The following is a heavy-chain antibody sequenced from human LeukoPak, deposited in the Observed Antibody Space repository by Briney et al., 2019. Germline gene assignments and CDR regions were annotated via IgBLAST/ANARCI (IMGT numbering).Heavy chain of an antibody. D-gene: IGHD3-3*01. CDR2: IYPSGNT. CDR3: ARGQYDFWSGYDVNWFDP. CDR1: GGSMRTGLYY. Sequence: SETLSLTCAVSGGSMRTGLYYWNWVRQPAGKGLEWIGRIYPSGNTNYNPSLESRVTISVDTAKNQFSLKLISVTAADTALYYCARGQYDFWSGYDVNWFDPWGQGTLVTVSS. V-gene: IGHV4-61*02. J-gene: IGHJ5*02.